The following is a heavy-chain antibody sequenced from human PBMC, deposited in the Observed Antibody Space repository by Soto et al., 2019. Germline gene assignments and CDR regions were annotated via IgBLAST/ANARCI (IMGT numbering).Heavy chain of an antibody. CDR3: ATYCDSSGPTFDY. D-gene: IGHD3-22*01. J-gene: IGHJ4*02. V-gene: IGHV4-30-4*01. CDR1: GGSISSGDHY. CDR2: IYYSWTT. Sequence: SETLSLTCTVSGGSISSGDHYWSRVRQPPEKGLESIGYIYYSWTTYYNPYLKILLTISVYTSKNQFSLKLSSVTAADTAVYYCATYCDSSGPTFDYWGQGALVTVSS.